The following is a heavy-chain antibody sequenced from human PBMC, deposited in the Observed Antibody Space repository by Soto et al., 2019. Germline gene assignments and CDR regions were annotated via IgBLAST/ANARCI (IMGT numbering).Heavy chain of an antibody. CDR1: GFTFSSYA. CDR3: AKPSSGLYLALDH. J-gene: IGHJ4*02. D-gene: IGHD6-19*01. Sequence: GGSLRLSCAASGFTFSSYAMNWVRQAPGGGLEWVSSISGSGGSTSTYYADSVKGRFTISRDNSKNTLNLQMNSLRAEDTAVYYCAKPSSGLYLALDHWGQGTLVTVSS. CDR2: ISGSGGSTST. V-gene: IGHV3-23*01.